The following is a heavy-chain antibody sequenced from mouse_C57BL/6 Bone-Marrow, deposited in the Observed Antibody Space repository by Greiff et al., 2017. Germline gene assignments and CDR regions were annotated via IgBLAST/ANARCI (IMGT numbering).Heavy chain of an antibody. CDR3: ARGGRHFDY. J-gene: IGHJ2*01. V-gene: IGHV1-81*01. CDR2: IYPRSGNT. Sequence: QVQLKESGAELARPGASVKLSCKASGYTFTSYGISWVKQRTGQGLEWIGEIYPRSGNTYYNEKFKGKATLTAYKSSSTAYMELRSLTSEDSAVYFCARGGRHFDYWGQGTTLTVSS. CDR1: GYTFTSYG.